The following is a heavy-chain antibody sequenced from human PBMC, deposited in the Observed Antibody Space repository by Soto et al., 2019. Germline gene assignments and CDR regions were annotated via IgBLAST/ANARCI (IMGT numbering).Heavy chain of an antibody. CDR2: ISGSSSYI. CDR1: GFTFSSYS. V-gene: IGHV3-21*04. Sequence: GGSLRLSCAASGFTFSSYSMNWVRQAPGKGLEWVSSISGSSSYIYYADSVKGRFTISRDNAKNSLYLQMNSLRAEDTAIYYCAKRRLNTITSLSDFWGQGVQVTSPQ. D-gene: IGHD2-2*01. CDR3: AKRRLNTITSLSDF. J-gene: IGHJ1*01.